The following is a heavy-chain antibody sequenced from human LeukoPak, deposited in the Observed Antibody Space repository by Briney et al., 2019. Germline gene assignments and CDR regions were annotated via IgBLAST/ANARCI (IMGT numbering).Heavy chain of an antibody. CDR1: GFTFSDYY. D-gene: IGHD6-6*01. Sequence: GGSLRLSCAASGFTFSDYYMSWIRQAPGKGLEWVSYISSSGSTIYYADSVKGRFTISRDNAKNSLYLQMNSLRAEDTAVYYCAREFSSPGYYYYGMDAWGQGTTVTVSS. CDR2: ISSSGSTI. J-gene: IGHJ6*02. V-gene: IGHV3-11*01. CDR3: AREFSSPGYYYYGMDA.